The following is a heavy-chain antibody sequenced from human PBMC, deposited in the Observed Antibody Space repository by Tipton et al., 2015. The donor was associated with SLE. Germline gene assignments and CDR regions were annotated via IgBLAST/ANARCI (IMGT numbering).Heavy chain of an antibody. Sequence: SLRLSCAASGFTFRSYAIHWVRQAPGRGLEWLAFISYDGNIQYYADSVKGRFTISRDNSKNTVFLQMHGLRVGDTAVYYCARGIWGSYEGSDYWGQGTLVTVSS. CDR3: ARGIWGSYEGSDY. J-gene: IGHJ4*02. V-gene: IGHV3-30*04. CDR2: ISYDGNIQ. CDR1: GFTFRSYA. D-gene: IGHD3-16*01.